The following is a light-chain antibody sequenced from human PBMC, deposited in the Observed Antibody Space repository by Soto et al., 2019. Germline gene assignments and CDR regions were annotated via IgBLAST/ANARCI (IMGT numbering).Light chain of an antibody. CDR1: SSDVGGYNY. CDR2: EVS. J-gene: IGLJ2*01. CDR3: SSYTGISTLDVV. Sequence: QAVVTQPASVSGSPGQSITISCTGTSSDVGGYNYVSWYQQHPGKAPKLVISEVSNRPSGISYRFSGSKSGNTASLSISGLQAEDEADYYCSSYTGISTLDVVFGGGTKVTVL. V-gene: IGLV2-14*01.